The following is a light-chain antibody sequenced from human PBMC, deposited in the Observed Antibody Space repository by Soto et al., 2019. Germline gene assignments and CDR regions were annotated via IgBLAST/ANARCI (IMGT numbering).Light chain of an antibody. CDR2: AAS. J-gene: IGKJ3*01. V-gene: IGKV1-39*01. CDR1: QSISSY. Sequence: DIPMTQSPSSLSASVGDRVTITCRASQSISSYLNWYQQKPGKAPKLLIYAASSLQSGVPSRFSGSGSGTDFTLTISSLQPEDFATYYCQQSYSTFFGPGTKVDIK. CDR3: QQSYSTF.